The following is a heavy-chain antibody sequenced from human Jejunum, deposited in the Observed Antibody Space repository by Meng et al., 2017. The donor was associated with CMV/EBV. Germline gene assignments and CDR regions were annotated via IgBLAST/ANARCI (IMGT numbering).Heavy chain of an antibody. V-gene: IGHV3-66*01. CDR3: AKDRMGCGSDCYVYNFDY. CDR1: GFTVSSSY. D-gene: IGHD2-21*02. CDR2: LYSGGTT. Sequence: GRLVEFGGGLCQPGQSLGLSCAASGFTVSSSYMSWVRQAPGKGLEWVSALYSGGTTYYADSVRGRFVISADNSKNTLYLQVDGLTGEDTAMYYCAKDRMGCGSDCYVYNFDYWGQGTLVTVSS. J-gene: IGHJ4*02.